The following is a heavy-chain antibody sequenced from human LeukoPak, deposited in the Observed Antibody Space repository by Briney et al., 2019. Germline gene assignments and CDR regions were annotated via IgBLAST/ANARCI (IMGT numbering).Heavy chain of an antibody. CDR1: GGSFSGYY. D-gene: IGHD2-2*02. Sequence: SETLSLTCAVYGGSFSGYYWSRIRQPPGKGLEWIGEINHSGSTNYNPSLKSRVTISVDTSKNQFSLKLSSVTAADTAVYYCARVGVVPAAIRLYYYYGMDVWGQGTTVTVSS. CDR3: ARVGVVPAAIRLYYYYGMDV. J-gene: IGHJ6*02. V-gene: IGHV4-34*01. CDR2: INHSGST.